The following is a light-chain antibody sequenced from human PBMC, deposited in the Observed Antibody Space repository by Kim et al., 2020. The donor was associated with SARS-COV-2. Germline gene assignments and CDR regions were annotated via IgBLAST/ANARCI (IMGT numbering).Light chain of an antibody. Sequence: VTISCSGSRSNIVSNYVYWYQQLPGTAPKLLIYRNNQRPSGVPDRFSGSKSGTSASLAISGLRSEDEADYYCAAWDDSLSGRGVVFGGGTQLTVL. J-gene: IGLJ2*01. V-gene: IGLV1-47*01. CDR1: RSNIVSNY. CDR2: RNN. CDR3: AAWDDSLSGRGVV.